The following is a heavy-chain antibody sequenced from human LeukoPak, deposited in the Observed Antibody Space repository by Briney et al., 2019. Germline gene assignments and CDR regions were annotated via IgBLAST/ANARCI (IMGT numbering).Heavy chain of an antibody. J-gene: IGHJ2*01. CDR2: INPSGGST. D-gene: IGHD3-22*01. CDR3: ARQGYYYDSSGYPQTWHPDL. Sequence: ASVTVSCKASGYTFTIYYMHWVRQAPGQGLEWMGIINPSGGSTSYAQKFQGRVTMTRDTSTSTVYMELSSLRSEDTAVYYCARQGYYYDSSGYPQTWHPDLWGRGTLVTVSS. CDR1: GYTFTIYY. V-gene: IGHV1-46*01.